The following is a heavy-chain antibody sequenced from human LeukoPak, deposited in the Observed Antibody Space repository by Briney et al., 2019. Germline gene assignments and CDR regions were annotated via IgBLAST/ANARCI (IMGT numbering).Heavy chain of an antibody. CDR1: GYTFTGYY. CDR2: INPNSGGT. CDR3: TTHVVTEADY. J-gene: IGHJ4*02. D-gene: IGHD3-22*01. Sequence: ASVKVSCKASGYTFTGYYMHWVRQAPGQGLEWMGWINPNSGGTNYAQKFQGWVTMTRDMSISTAYMELSRLRSDDTAVYYCTTHVVTEADYWGQGTLVTVSS. V-gene: IGHV1-2*04.